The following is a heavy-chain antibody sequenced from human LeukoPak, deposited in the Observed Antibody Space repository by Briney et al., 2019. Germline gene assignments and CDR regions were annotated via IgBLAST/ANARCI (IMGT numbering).Heavy chain of an antibody. Sequence: GGSLRLSCAASGFTFSSYAMSWVRQAPGKGLEWVSATSGSGGSTYYADSVKGRFTISRDNSKNTLYLQMNSLRAEDTAVYYCAKAVVPAAPSYYGMDVWGQGTTVTVSS. CDR1: GFTFSSYA. CDR2: TSGSGGST. CDR3: AKAVVPAAPSYYGMDV. D-gene: IGHD2-2*01. J-gene: IGHJ6*02. V-gene: IGHV3-23*01.